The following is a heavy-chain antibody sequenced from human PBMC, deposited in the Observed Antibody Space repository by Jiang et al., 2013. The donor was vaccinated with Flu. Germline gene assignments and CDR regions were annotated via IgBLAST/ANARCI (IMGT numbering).Heavy chain of an antibody. CDR1: GDSVSSNSAA. CDR2: TYYRSKWYN. V-gene: IGHV6-1*01. J-gene: IGHJ4*02. D-gene: IGHD6-13*01. Sequence: QTLSLTCAISGDSVSSNSAAWNWIRQSPSRGLEWLGRTYYRSKWYNDYAVSVKSRITINPDTSKNQFSLQLNSVTPEDTAVYYCARNARSSSWYPIYYFDYWGQGTLVTVSS. CDR3: ARNARSSSWYPIYYFDY.